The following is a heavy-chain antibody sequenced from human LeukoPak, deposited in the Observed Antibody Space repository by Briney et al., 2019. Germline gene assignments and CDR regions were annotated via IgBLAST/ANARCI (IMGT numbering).Heavy chain of an antibody. D-gene: IGHD7-27*01. V-gene: IGHV4-39*01. Sequence: KPSETPSLTCTVPGGSISSSSYYWGWIRQPPGKGLEWIGSIYYSGSTYYNPSLKSRVTISVDTSKNQFSLKLSSVTAADTAVYYCARKELGIIDYWGQGTLVTVSS. CDR3: ARKELGIIDY. CDR1: GGSISSSSYY. J-gene: IGHJ4*02. CDR2: IYYSGST.